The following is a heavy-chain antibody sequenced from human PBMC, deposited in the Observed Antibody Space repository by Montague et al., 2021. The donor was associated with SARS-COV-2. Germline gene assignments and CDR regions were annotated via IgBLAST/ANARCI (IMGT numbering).Heavy chain of an antibody. D-gene: IGHD5-24*01. Sequence: SLRLSCAASGLTFSSYSMVWVRQAPGKGLEWVSSITSSSDYIHYAVSVKGRFTISRDNDRNSLYLLMNSLRAEDTAVYYCARGEMATISEAFDLWGQGTKVTVSS. CDR2: ITSSSDYI. CDR3: ARGEMATISEAFDL. CDR1: GLTFSSYS. V-gene: IGHV3-21*01. J-gene: IGHJ3*01.